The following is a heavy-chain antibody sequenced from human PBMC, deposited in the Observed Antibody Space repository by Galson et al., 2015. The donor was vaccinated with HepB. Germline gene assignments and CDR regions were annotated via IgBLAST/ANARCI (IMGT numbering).Heavy chain of an antibody. V-gene: IGHV3-64*01. CDR2: ISSNGGTT. J-gene: IGHJ6*02. CDR1: GFRFSGYG. Sequence: SLRLSCAATGFRFSGYGMFWVRQAPGKGLEYVSAISSNGGTTYYANSVTDRFTISRDNSKNELYLQMGRLRAEDTAVYYCARDQLENYYYYGMDVWGQGTTVTVSS. CDR3: ARDQLENYYYYGMDV. D-gene: IGHD2-2*01.